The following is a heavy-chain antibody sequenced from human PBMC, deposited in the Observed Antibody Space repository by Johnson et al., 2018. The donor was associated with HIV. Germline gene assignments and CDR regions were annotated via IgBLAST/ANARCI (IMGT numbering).Heavy chain of an antibody. D-gene: IGHD3-22*01. V-gene: IGHV3-11*01. CDR3: ARGRDYYDSSGGQDAFDI. J-gene: IGHJ3*02. Sequence: QVQLVESGGGLIQPGGSLRLSCAASGFTVSNNYMSWVRQAPGKGLEWVSYISSSGSTIYYADSVKGRFTISGDNAKNSLYLQMNSLRAEDTALYYCARGRDYYDSSGGQDAFDIWGQGTMVTVSS. CDR2: ISSSGSTI. CDR1: GFTVSNNY.